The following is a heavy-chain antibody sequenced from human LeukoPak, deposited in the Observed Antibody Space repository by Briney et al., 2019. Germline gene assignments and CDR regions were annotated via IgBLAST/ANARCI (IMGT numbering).Heavy chain of an antibody. CDR1: GGTFSSYA. V-gene: IGHV1-46*01. D-gene: IGHD2-8*01. J-gene: IGHJ3*02. CDR2: INPSGGST. CDR3: AREVGTRPRIVLMVYAVGHDAFDI. Sequence: GSSVKVSCKASGGTFSSYAISWVRQAPGQGLEWMGIINPSGGSTSYAQKFQGRVTMTRDMSTSTVYMELSSLRSEDTAVYYCAREVGTRPRIVLMVYAVGHDAFDIWGQGTMVTVSS.